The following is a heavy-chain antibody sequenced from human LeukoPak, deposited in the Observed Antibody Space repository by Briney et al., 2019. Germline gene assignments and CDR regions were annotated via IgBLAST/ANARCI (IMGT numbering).Heavy chain of an antibody. D-gene: IGHD6-13*01. J-gene: IGHJ2*01. CDR3: ASFTEGAIKQQLIQRYFDL. CDR2: IIPIFGTA. V-gene: IGHV1-69*05. CDR1: GGTFSSYA. Sequence: SVKVSCKASGGTFSSYAISWVRQAPGQGLEWMGRIIPIFGTANYAQKFQGRVTITTDESTSTAYMELSNLRSEDTAVYYCASFTEGAIKQQLIQRYFDLWGRGTLVTVSS.